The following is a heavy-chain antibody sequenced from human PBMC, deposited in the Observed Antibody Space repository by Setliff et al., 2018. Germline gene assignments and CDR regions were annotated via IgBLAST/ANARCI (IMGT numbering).Heavy chain of an antibody. V-gene: IGHV4-39*02. CDR2: TYYSGLT. J-gene: IGHJ5*02. CDR3: AGYQGSGSNYKVVNWFDP. CDR1: GGSIRSSTHY. D-gene: IGHD3-10*01. Sequence: SETLSLTCTVSGGSIRSSTHYWGWIRQPPGKGLEWIGTTYYSGLTYYTPSLRSRATISVDTSKNRFSLQLSSVTAADTAVYYCAGYQGSGSNYKVVNWFDPWGQGTLVTVSS.